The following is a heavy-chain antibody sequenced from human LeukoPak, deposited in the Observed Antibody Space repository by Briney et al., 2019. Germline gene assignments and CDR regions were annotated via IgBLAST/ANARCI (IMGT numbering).Heavy chain of an antibody. CDR1: GGSFSGYY. Sequence: PSEPLSLTCAVYGGSFSGYYWSWIRQPPGKGLEWIGEINHSGSTNYNPSLKSRVTISVDTSKNQFSLKLSSVTAADTAVYYCARGRGYSGYDRTRYYYYYGMDVWGQGTTVTVSS. D-gene: IGHD5-12*01. CDR3: ARGRGYSGYDRTRYYYYYGMDV. CDR2: INHSGST. J-gene: IGHJ6*02. V-gene: IGHV4-34*01.